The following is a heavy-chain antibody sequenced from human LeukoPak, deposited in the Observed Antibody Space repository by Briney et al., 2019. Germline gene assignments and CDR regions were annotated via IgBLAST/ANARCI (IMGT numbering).Heavy chain of an antibody. D-gene: IGHD6-13*01. V-gene: IGHV5-51*01. CDR3: AKSSYRGAIAAAGVDY. J-gene: IGHJ4*02. CDR1: GYSFTTNW. CDR2: IFPGDSDT. Sequence: GESLKISCKASGYSFTTNWIGWVRQMPGQGLEWMGIIFPGDSDTRYSPSFQGQVTISADKSISTAYLQWRSLKASDTAIYYRAKSSYRGAIAAAGVDYWGQGALVTVSS.